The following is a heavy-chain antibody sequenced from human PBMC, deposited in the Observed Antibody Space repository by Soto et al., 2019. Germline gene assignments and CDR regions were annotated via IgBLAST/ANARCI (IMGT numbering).Heavy chain of an antibody. Sequence: VGSLRLSCAASGFTFSSYAMSWVRQAPGKGLEWVSTLSDSGASTYYTDSVRGRFTISRDNSRNTLYLQLNSLRAEDTAVYYCAKVAGRGYKVYFASWGQGTQVTVSS. J-gene: IGHJ4*02. CDR2: LSDSGAST. V-gene: IGHV3-23*01. D-gene: IGHD3-10*01. CDR1: GFTFSSYA. CDR3: AKVAGRGYKVYFAS.